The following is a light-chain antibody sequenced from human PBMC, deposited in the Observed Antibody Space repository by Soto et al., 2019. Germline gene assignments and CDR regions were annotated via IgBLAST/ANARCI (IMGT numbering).Light chain of an antibody. CDR2: GAS. V-gene: IGKV3-15*01. CDR1: QSVNTN. J-gene: IGKJ4*01. CDR3: QQLNSYPRALT. Sequence: EIVMTQSPATLSVSPGESATLSCRASQSVNTNLAWYQQKPGRAPRLLIHGASTRATGIPARFSGSGSGTEFTLNISSLQPEDFATYYCQQLNSYPRALTFGGGTKVEIK.